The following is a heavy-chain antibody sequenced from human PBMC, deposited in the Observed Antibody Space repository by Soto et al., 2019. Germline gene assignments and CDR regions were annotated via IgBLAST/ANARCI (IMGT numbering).Heavy chain of an antibody. CDR2: IYYNGNN. CDR1: GGSINSGSYY. J-gene: IGHJ3*02. D-gene: IGHD6-19*01. CDR3: ARHTFSSGWYLDAFDI. Sequence: SETLSLTCTVSGGSINSGSYYWGWIRQPPGKGLEWIGSIYYNGNNYHNPSLKSRVTISEDTSKDQFSLKLSSVTAADTAVYYCARHTFSSGWYLDAFDIWGQGTMVTVSS. V-gene: IGHV4-39*01.